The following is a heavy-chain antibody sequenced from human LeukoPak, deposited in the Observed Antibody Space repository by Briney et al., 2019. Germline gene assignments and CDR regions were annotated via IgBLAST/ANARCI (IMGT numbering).Heavy chain of an antibody. D-gene: IGHD3-10*01. V-gene: IGHV3-30*02. CDR1: GFTFSSYG. J-gene: IGHJ4*02. CDR3: AKGRNVLLWFGELLDY. CDR2: IRYDGSNK. Sequence: GGSLRLSCAASGFTFSSYGMHWVRQAPGKGLEWVAFIRYDGSNKYYADSVKGRFTISRDNSKNTLYLQMNSLRAEDTAVYYCAKGRNVLLWFGELLDYWGQGTLVTVSS.